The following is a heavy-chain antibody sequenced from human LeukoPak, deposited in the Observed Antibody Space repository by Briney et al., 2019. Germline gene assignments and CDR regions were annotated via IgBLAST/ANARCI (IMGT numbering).Heavy chain of an antibody. J-gene: IGHJ4*02. Sequence: GGSLRLSCAASGFTFSSYAMSWVRQAPGKGLEWVSAISGSGGSTYYADSVKGRFTISRDNSKNTLYLQMNSLRAEDTAVYYCAKEGYSSGWYPEHFDYWGQGTLITVSS. CDR3: AKEGYSSGWYPEHFDY. V-gene: IGHV3-23*01. D-gene: IGHD6-19*01. CDR2: ISGSGGST. CDR1: GFTFSSYA.